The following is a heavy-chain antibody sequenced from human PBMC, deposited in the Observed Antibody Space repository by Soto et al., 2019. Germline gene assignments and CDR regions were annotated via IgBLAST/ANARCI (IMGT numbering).Heavy chain of an antibody. J-gene: IGHJ6*02. CDR2: ISGSGGST. Sequence: EVQLLESGGGLVQPGGSLRLSCAASGFTFSSYAMSWVRQAPGKGLEWVSAISGSGGSTYYADSVKGRFTISRDNSKNTLDLQMNSLRAEDTAVYYCAKGGVWFGAGMDVWGQGTTVTVSS. V-gene: IGHV3-23*01. D-gene: IGHD3-10*01. CDR3: AKGGVWFGAGMDV. CDR1: GFTFSSYA.